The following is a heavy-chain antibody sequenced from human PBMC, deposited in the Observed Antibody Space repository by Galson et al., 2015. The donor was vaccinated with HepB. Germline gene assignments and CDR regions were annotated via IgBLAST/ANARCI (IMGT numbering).Heavy chain of an antibody. CDR3: AREPSYYDFWSGYSHPYYFDY. D-gene: IGHD3-3*01. Sequence: SLRLSCAASGFTFSSYSMNWVRQAPGKGLEWVSSISSSSSYIYYADSVKGRFTISRDNAKNSLYLQMNSLRAEDTAVYYCAREPSYYDFWSGYSHPYYFDYWGQGTLVTVSS. V-gene: IGHV3-21*01. J-gene: IGHJ4*02. CDR1: GFTFSSYS. CDR2: ISSSSSYI.